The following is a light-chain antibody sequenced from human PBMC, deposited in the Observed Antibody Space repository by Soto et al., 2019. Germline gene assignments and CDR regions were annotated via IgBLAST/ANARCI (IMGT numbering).Light chain of an antibody. CDR2: DVS. CDR1: SSDVGGYNY. Sequence: QSALTQPPSVSGSPGQSVTISCTGTSSDVGGYNYVSWYQQHPGKAPKLMIYDVSKRPSGVPDRFSGSKSGNTASLTISALQADDEADYYCSSYAGTYTYVFGTGTKLTV. V-gene: IGLV2-11*01. J-gene: IGLJ1*01. CDR3: SSYAGTYTYV.